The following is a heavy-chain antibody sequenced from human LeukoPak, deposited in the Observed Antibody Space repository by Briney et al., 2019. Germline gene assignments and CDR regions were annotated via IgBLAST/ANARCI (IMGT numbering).Heavy chain of an antibody. V-gene: IGHV3-23*01. D-gene: IGHD6-13*01. J-gene: IGHJ6*02. CDR3: ATHRLAAAPPLYYYGMDV. CDR2: ISGSGGST. CDR1: GFTFSSYA. Sequence: PGGSLRLSCAASGFTFSSYAMSWVRQAPGKGLEWVSAISGSGGSTYYADSVKGRFTISRDNSKNTLYLQMNSLRAEDTAVYYCATHRLAAAPPLYYYGMDVWGQGTTVTVSS.